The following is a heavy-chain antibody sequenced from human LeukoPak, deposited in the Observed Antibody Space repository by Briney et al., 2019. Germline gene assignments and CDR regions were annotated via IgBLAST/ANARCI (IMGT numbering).Heavy chain of an antibody. J-gene: IGHJ4*02. CDR1: GYTFTSYA. Sequence: ASVKVSCKASGYTFTSYAMNWVRQAPGQGLEWMGWINTNTGNPTYAQGFTGRFVFSLDTSVSTAYLRISSLKAEDTAVHYCVYGGKWLPFDYWGQGTLVIVSS. CDR2: INTNTGNP. V-gene: IGHV7-4-1*02. D-gene: IGHD3-22*01. CDR3: VYGGKWLPFDY.